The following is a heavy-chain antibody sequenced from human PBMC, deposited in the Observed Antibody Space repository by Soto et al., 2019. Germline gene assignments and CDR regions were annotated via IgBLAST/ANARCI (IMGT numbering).Heavy chain of an antibody. CDR2: IYPGDSET. J-gene: IGHJ4*02. CDR3: ARGGYCSSTSCSFDY. D-gene: IGHD2-2*01. V-gene: IGHV5-51*01. Sequence: GESLKISCKGSGYNFASYWIGWVRQMPGKGLEWMGIIYPGDSETRYSPSFQGQVTISADKSISTAYLQWSNLKASDTAMFYCARGGYCSSTSCSFDYWGQGILVTVSS. CDR1: GYNFASYW.